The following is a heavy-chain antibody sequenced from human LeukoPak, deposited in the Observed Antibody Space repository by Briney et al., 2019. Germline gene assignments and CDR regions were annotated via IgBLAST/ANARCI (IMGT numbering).Heavy chain of an antibody. V-gene: IGHV4-31*03. Sequence: SETLSLTCTVSGGSISSGGYYWSWIRQHPGKGLEWIGYIYYSGSTYYNPSLKSRVTISVDTSKNQFSLKLSSVTAADTAVYYCARGPNCSGGSCYGPLGYWGQGTLVTVS. CDR2: IYYSGST. D-gene: IGHD2-15*01. CDR3: ARGPNCSGGSCYGPLGY. CDR1: GGSISSGGYY. J-gene: IGHJ4*02.